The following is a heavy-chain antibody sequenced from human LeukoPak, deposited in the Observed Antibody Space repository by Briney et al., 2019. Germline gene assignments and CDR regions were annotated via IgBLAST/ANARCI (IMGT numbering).Heavy chain of an antibody. CDR2: INHSGST. Sequence: PSETLSLTCAVYGGSFSGYYWSWIRQPPGKGLEWIGEINHSGSTNYNPSLKSRVTISVDTSKNQFSLKLSSVTAADTAVYYCARGPYSSGWYANWYFDLWGCGTLVTVSS. D-gene: IGHD6-19*01. CDR3: ARGPYSSGWYANWYFDL. CDR1: GGSFSGYY. V-gene: IGHV4-34*01. J-gene: IGHJ2*01.